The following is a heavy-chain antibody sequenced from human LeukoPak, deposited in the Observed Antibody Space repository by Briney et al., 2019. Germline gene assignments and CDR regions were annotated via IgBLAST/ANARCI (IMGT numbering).Heavy chain of an antibody. CDR2: IKSKTDGGTT. V-gene: IGHV3-15*01. CDR3: AGNFDWLRKYPHY. Sequence: PGGSLRLSCAASGFTFSNAWMSWVRQAPGKGLEWVGRIKSKTDGGTTDYAAPVKGRFTISRDDSKNTLYLQMNSLKTEDTAVYYCAGNFDWLRKYPHYWGQGTLVTVSS. J-gene: IGHJ4*02. D-gene: IGHD3-9*01. CDR1: GFTFSNAW.